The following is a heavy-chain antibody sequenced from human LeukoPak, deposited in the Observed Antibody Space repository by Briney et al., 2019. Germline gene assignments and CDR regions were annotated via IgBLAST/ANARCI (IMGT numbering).Heavy chain of an antibody. V-gene: IGHV3-23*01. Sequence: PGGSLRPSCAASGFTFSNYAMSWVRQAPGKGLEWVSAISVSGGSTYYADSVKGRFTISRDNSKNTLYLQMDSLRAEDTAVYYCAKDLLYSSSSAVDSWGQGSLVTVSS. CDR3: AKDLLYSSSSAVDS. D-gene: IGHD6-6*01. CDR2: ISVSGGST. CDR1: GFTFSNYA. J-gene: IGHJ4*02.